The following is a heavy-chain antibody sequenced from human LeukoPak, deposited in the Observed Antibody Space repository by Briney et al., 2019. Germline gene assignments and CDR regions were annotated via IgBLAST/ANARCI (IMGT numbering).Heavy chain of an antibody. Sequence: ASVKVSCKASGYTFTSDGISWVRQAPGQGLEWMGWISAYNGNTNYAQKLQGRVTMTTDTSTSTAYMELRSLRSDDTAVYYCARRVTAIGYYYYGMDVWGQGTTVTVSS. D-gene: IGHD2-21*02. J-gene: IGHJ6*02. V-gene: IGHV1-18*01. CDR2: ISAYNGNT. CDR3: ARRVTAIGYYYYGMDV. CDR1: GYTFTSDG.